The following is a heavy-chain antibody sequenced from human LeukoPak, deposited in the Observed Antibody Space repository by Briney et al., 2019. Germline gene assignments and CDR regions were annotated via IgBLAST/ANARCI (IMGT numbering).Heavy chain of an antibody. D-gene: IGHD2-21*02. CDR1: RFSVSNTRMG. CDR3: AQIVRDFESGGYWDTRKYYYYMDV. Sequence: SGPTLVNPTETLTLTCTVSRFSVSNTRMGVSWVRQPPGKALEWLAHIFPNDEKFYSPSMESRLTLSKDTSKSQVVLIMTNMDPVDTATYYCAQIVRDFESGGYWDTRKYYYYMDVWSKGTTVTVSS. V-gene: IGHV2-26*01. CDR2: IFPNDEK. J-gene: IGHJ6*03.